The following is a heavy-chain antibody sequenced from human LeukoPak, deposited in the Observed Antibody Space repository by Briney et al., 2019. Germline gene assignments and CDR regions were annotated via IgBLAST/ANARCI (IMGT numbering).Heavy chain of an antibody. D-gene: IGHD3-22*01. V-gene: IGHV3-53*01. J-gene: IGHJ4*02. CDR3: ARYVPLSADSSGGYFDY. Sequence: GGSLRLSCAASWFTVSSNYMSWVRQAPGKGLEWVSVIYSGGSTYYADSVKGRFTISRDNSKNTLYLQMNSLRAEDTAVYYCARYVPLSADSSGGYFDYWGQGTLVTVSS. CDR2: IYSGGST. CDR1: WFTVSSNY.